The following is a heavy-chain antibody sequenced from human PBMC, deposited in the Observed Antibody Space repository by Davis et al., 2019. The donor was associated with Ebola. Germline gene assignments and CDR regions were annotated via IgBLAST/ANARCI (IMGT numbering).Heavy chain of an antibody. J-gene: IGHJ6*02. CDR1: GFTFSSYA. Sequence: GESLKISCAASGFTFSSYAMTWVRQAPGKALEWVSSISNSGGSAYYADSVKGRFTISRDNSKNTLYLQMSSLRGDDTAVYYCAKADNWNYLVSVYGVDVWGQGTTVAVSS. CDR2: ISNSGGSA. CDR3: AKADNWNYLVSVYGVDV. V-gene: IGHV3-23*01. D-gene: IGHD1-7*01.